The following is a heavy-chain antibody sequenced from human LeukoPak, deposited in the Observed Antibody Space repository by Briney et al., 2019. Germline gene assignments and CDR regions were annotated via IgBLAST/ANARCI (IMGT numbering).Heavy chain of an antibody. CDR2: ISGSGGST. J-gene: IGHJ4*02. CDR3: AKGRFSELDY. V-gene: IGHV3-23*01. CDR1: GFTFTTYA. D-gene: IGHD3-3*01. Sequence: GGSLRLSCAASGFTFTTYAMSWVRQAPGKGPEWVSTISGSGGSTYYADSVKGRFSISRDNSKSTVFLQMNNLRGEDTATYFCAKGRFSELDYWGQGILVTVSS.